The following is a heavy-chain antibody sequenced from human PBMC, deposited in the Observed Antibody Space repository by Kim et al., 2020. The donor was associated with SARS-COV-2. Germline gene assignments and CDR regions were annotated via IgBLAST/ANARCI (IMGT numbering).Heavy chain of an antibody. Sequence: SVKGRFTTSQDHAKNTLYLQINRLRAEDTAVYYCAKNPGPKNTYSYGYTDWGQGTLVTVSS. D-gene: IGHD5-18*01. J-gene: IGHJ4*02. V-gene: IGHV3-23*01. CDR3: AKNPGPKNTYSYGYTD.